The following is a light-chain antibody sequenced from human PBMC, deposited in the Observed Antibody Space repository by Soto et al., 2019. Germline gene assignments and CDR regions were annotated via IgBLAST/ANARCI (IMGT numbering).Light chain of an antibody. CDR1: QSVSSSY. CDR3: QQYGNPPPNA. CDR2: GAS. J-gene: IGKJ2*01. Sequence: EIVLTQSPGTLSLSPGERATLSCRASQSVSSSYLAWYQQKPGQAPRVLIHGASSRATGIPDRFSGSGSGTDLTVTISRLEPEDFAVYFCQQYGNPPPNAFGQGNKVEIK. V-gene: IGKV3-20*01.